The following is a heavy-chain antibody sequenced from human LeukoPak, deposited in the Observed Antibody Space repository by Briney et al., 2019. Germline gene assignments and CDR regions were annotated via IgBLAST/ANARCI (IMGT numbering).Heavy chain of an antibody. CDR1: GFTFSNYW. CDR3: ARDVGNFDY. CDR2: INGDGIST. Sequence: GGSLRLSCAASGFTFSNYWMHWVRQAPGKGLVWVSRINGDGISTGYADSVKGRFTVSKDNAKKTLYLQMNSLRAEDTAVYYCARDVGNFDYWGQGTLVTVSS. V-gene: IGHV3-74*01. J-gene: IGHJ4*02.